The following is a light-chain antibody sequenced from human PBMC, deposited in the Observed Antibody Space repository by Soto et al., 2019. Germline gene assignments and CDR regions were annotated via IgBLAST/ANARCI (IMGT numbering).Light chain of an antibody. Sequence: SYELTQPPSVSVAPGKTARITCGGNNIGSKSVHWYQQKPGQAPVLVIYYDSDRPSGIPERFSGSNSGNTATLTISRVEAGDEADYYCRVWDSSSDLWVFGGGTKLTVL. CDR3: RVWDSSSDLWV. CDR1: NIGSKS. V-gene: IGLV3-21*04. CDR2: YDS. J-gene: IGLJ3*02.